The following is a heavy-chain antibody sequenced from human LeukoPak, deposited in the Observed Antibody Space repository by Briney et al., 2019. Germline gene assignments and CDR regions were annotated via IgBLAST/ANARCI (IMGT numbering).Heavy chain of an antibody. V-gene: IGHV1-46*01. CDR1: GYTFTSYY. J-gene: IGHJ6*02. CDR3: ARAIGELPGYYYYYGMDV. D-gene: IGHD1-26*01. Sequence: ASVKVSCKASGYTFTSYYMHWVRQAPGQGLEWMGIINPSGGSTSYAQKFQGRVTMTRDTSTSTVYMELSSLRSEDTAVYYCARAIGELPGYYYYYGMDVWGQGTTVTVSS. CDR2: INPSGGST.